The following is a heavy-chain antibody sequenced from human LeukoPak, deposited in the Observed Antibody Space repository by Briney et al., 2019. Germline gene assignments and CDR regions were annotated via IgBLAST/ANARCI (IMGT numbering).Heavy chain of an antibody. J-gene: IGHJ4*02. D-gene: IGHD3-22*01. CDR1: GYTFTSYG. CDR3: ARDLRPLYYYDSSGYMIFDY. V-gene: IGHV1-18*01. Sequence: ASVKVSCKASGYTFTSYGISWLRQAPGQGLEWMGWISAYNGNTNYAQKLQGRVTMTTDTSTSTAYMELRSLRSDDTAVYYCARDLRPLYYYDSSGYMIFDYWGQGTLVTVSS. CDR2: ISAYNGNT.